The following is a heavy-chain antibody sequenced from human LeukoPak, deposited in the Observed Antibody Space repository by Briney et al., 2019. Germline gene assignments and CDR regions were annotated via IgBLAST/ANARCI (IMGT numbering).Heavy chain of an antibody. V-gene: IGHV3-23*01. D-gene: IGHD6-13*01. J-gene: IGHJ6*03. Sequence: GGSLRLSCAASGFTFRSYAMNWVRQAPGKGLEWVSAMSGSGDNTYYADSVKGRFTISRDNAKNTLDLQMNSLRADDTAVYYCARGSIAAVTLTIGFSYYYSDYMDVWGKGTTVTVTS. CDR3: ARGSIAAVTLTIGFSYYYSDYMDV. CDR2: MSGSGDNT. CDR1: GFTFRSYA.